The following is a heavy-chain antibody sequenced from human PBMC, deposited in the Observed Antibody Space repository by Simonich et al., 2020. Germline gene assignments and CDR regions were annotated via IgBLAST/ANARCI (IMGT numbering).Heavy chain of an antibody. CDR3: ARDLRGSYYYYYYMDV. D-gene: IGHD1-26*01. Sequence: QVQLVQSGAEVKKPGASVKVSCKASGYTFTGYYMHWVRQAPGQGLEWTGWINHNIGGTNYAQNVQGRVTMTRETSISTAYMELSRLRSDDTAVYYCARDLRGSYYYYYYMDVWGKGTTVTVSS. CDR2: INHNIGGT. CDR1: GYTFTGYY. V-gene: IGHV1-2*02. J-gene: IGHJ6*03.